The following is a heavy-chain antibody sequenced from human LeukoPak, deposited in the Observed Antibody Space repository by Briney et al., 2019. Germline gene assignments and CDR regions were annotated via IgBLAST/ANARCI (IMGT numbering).Heavy chain of an antibody. D-gene: IGHD3-22*01. CDR1: GYTFTDYH. Sequence: ASVRVSCKASGYTFTDYHMHWVRQAPGQGLEWMGWINPNSGGTNYAQKFQGRVTMTRDTSISTAYMELSRLRSDDTAVCYCARDYYDSSGFGAFDIWGQGTMVTVSS. J-gene: IGHJ3*02. V-gene: IGHV1-2*02. CDR2: INPNSGGT. CDR3: ARDYYDSSGFGAFDI.